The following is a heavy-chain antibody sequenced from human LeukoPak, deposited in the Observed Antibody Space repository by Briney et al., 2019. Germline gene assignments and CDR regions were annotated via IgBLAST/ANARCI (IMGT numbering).Heavy chain of an antibody. CDR1: GGTFSSYA. CDR3: ARDPGYCSGGSCSRGDY. CDR2: IIPIFGTA. J-gene: IGHJ4*02. V-gene: IGHV1-69*05. Sequence: LVKVSCKASGGTFSSYAISWVRQAPGQGLEWMGGIIPIFGTANYAQKFQGRVTITTDESTSTAYMELSSLRSEDTAVYYCARDPGYCSGGSCSRGDYWGQGTLVTVSS. D-gene: IGHD2-15*01.